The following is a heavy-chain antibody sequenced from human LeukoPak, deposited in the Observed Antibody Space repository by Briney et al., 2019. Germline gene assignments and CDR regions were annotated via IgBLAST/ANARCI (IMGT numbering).Heavy chain of an antibody. J-gene: IGHJ4*02. CDR1: GYTFTSYY. D-gene: IGHD3-10*01. V-gene: IGHV1-46*01. CDR3: ARETGSAQDDY. CDR2: INPSGGST. Sequence: ASVKVSCKASGYTFTSYYMHWVRQAPGQGLEWMGIINPSGGSTSYAQKFQGRVTMTRDTSTSTVYMELSRLRSDDTAVYYCARETGSAQDDYWGQGTLVTVSS.